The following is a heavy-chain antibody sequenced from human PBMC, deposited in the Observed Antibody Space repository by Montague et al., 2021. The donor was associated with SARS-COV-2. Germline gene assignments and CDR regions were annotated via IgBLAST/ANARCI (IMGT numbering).Heavy chain of an antibody. J-gene: IGHJ4*02. V-gene: IGHV4-59*08. CDR2: IYDSGST. CDR3: ARHYSAARPVDY. CDR1: GGSFSSFY. D-gene: IGHD6-6*01. Sequence: SETLSLTCTVSGGSFSSFYWSWIRQPPGKGLEWIGYIYDSGSTNYNPSLKSRVTMSVDTSKNQFSLKVNSVTAADTAVYYCARHYSAARPVDYWGQGTLVTVSS.